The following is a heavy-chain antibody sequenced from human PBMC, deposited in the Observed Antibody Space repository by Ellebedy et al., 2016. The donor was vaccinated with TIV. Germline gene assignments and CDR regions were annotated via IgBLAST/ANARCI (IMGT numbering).Heavy chain of an antibody. Sequence: ASVKVSXXASGYTFTSYDINWVRQATGQGLEWMGWMNPNSGNTGYAQKFQGRVTMTRNTSISTAYMELSSLRSEDTAVYYCALGSNSYYYYYYYMDVWGKGTTVTVSS. CDR2: MNPNSGNT. J-gene: IGHJ6*03. D-gene: IGHD4-23*01. CDR3: ALGSNSYYYYYYYMDV. CDR1: GYTFTSYD. V-gene: IGHV1-8*01.